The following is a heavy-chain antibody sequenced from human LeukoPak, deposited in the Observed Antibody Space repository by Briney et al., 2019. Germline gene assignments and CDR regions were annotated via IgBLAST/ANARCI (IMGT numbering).Heavy chain of an antibody. J-gene: IGHJ4*02. CDR3: AREKY. V-gene: IGHV3-30*04. CDR1: GFTFSSYA. CDR2: ISYDGSNK. Sequence: PGRSLRLSCAASGFTFSSYAMHWVRQAPGKGLEWVAVISYDGSNKYYADSVKGRFTISRDNAKNSLYLQMNSLRAEDTAVYYCAREKYWGQGTLVTVSS.